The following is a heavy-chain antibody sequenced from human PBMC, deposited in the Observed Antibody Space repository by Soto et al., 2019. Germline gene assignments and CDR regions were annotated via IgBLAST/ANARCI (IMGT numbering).Heavy chain of an antibody. CDR2: ISSSSSYI. CDR3: ARDCSGGSCYDAFDI. D-gene: IGHD2-15*01. V-gene: IGHV3-21*01. J-gene: IGHJ3*02. Sequence: ESGGGLVKPGGSLRLSCAASDFTFSSYSMNWVRQAPGKGLEWVSSISSSSSYIYYADSVKGRFTISRDNAKNSLYLQMNSLRAEDTAVYYCARDCSGGSCYDAFDIWGQGTMVTVSS. CDR1: DFTFSSYS.